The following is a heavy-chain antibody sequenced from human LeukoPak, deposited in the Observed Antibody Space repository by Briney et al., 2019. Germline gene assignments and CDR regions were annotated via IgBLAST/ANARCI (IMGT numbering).Heavy chain of an antibody. D-gene: IGHD6-13*01. CDR2: IYQRGNT. CDR3: ARVFGSSWSLFDY. Sequence: SETLSLTCAVSGYSISTGYYWGWIRQPPGKGLEWIGSIYQRGNTSYSPSLKSRVTMSVDTSKNQFSLKLSSVTAADTAVYYCARVFGSSWSLFDYWGQGTLVTVSS. CDR1: GYSISTGYY. V-gene: IGHV4-38-2*01. J-gene: IGHJ4*02.